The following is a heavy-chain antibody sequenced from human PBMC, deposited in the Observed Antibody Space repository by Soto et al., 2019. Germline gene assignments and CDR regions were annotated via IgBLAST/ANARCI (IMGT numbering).Heavy chain of an antibody. D-gene: IGHD6-19*01. V-gene: IGHV4-59*01. J-gene: IGHJ4*02. CDR1: GGSINGYF. Sequence: KASETLSLTCTVSGGSINGYFWTWIRQPPGKGLEWIGYIFYSGSTNYNPSLKSRVSISLHTSENQFSLKLNSVTAADTAVYYCARGVDRQWADYWGQGTLATVSS. CDR3: ARGVDRQWADY. CDR2: IFYSGST.